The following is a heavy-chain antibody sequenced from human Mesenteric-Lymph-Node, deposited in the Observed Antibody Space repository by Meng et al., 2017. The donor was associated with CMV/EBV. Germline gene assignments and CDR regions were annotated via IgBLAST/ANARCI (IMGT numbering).Heavy chain of an antibody. CDR3: ARVTSGDYYYRAFDY. D-gene: IGHD3-22*01. CDR2: IKQDGSEK. J-gene: IGHJ4*02. CDR1: GFTFSSYW. Sequence: GGSLRLSCAASGFTFSSYWMSWVRQAPGKGLEWVANIKQDGSEKYYVDSVKGRFTISRDNAKNSLYLQMNSLRAEDTAVYYCARVTSGDYYYRAFDYWGQGALVTVSS. V-gene: IGHV3-7*01.